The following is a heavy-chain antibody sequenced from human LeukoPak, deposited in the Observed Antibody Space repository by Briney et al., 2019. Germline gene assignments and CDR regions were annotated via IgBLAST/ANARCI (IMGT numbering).Heavy chain of an antibody. D-gene: IGHD3-22*01. CDR1: GLDVSGNY. CDR2: IYTGGDT. Sequence: PGGSLRLSCAASGLDVSGNYMSWVRQAPGKGLEWVSVIYTGGDTYYADSVKGRFTISRDNSKNTLYLQMNSLRAEDTAVYYCASTGSGYGERHFDCWGQGTLVTVSS. J-gene: IGHJ4*02. V-gene: IGHV3-53*01. CDR3: ASTGSGYGERHFDC.